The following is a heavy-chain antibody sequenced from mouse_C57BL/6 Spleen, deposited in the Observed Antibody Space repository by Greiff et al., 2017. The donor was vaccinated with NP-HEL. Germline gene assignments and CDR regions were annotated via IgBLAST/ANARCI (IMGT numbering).Heavy chain of an antibody. Sequence: EVKLMESGGGLVKPGGSLKLSCAASGFTFSSYAMSWVRQTPEKRLEWVATISDGGSYTYYPDNVKGRFTISRDNAKNNLYLQMSHLKSEDTAMYYCAREGITTDYYAMDYWGQGTSVTVSS. J-gene: IGHJ4*01. CDR2: ISDGGSYT. CDR3: AREGITTDYYAMDY. V-gene: IGHV5-4*01. D-gene: IGHD2-4*01. CDR1: GFTFSSYA.